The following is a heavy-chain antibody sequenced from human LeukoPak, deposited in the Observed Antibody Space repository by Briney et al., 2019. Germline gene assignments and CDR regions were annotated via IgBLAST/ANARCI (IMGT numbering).Heavy chain of an antibody. CDR2: IKEDGSER. V-gene: IGHV3-7*01. D-gene: IGHD3-22*01. J-gene: IGHJ4*02. CDR1: GFAVSNYW. CDR3: ARKGDHYDRSGYFHYFDY. Sequence: GSLRLSCAASGFAVSNYWMSWVRQAPGKGLEWVASIKEDGSERYYVDSMRGRFTISRDNAKNSLLLQMNSLRVEDTAVYYCARKGDHYDRSGYFHYFDYWGQGTLLTVSS.